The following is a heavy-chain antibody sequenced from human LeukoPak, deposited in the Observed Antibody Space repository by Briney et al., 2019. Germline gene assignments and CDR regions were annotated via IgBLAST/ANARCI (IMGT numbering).Heavy chain of an antibody. CDR3: ARDLMGAAAAKADWFDP. V-gene: IGHV3-74*01. CDR2: INSDGSST. Sequence: GGSLRLSCAASGFTFSNYWTHWFRQAPGKGLVWVSHINSDGSSTTYADSVKGRFTISRDNAKNTLYLQMNSLRAEDTAVYYCARDLMGAAAAKADWFDPWGQGTLVTVSS. J-gene: IGHJ5*02. D-gene: IGHD6-13*01. CDR1: GFTFSNYW.